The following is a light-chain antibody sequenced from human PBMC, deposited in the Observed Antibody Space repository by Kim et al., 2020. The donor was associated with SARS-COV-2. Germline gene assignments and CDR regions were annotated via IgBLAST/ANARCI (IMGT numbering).Light chain of an antibody. CDR1: SIDVGAYNY. CDR2: DVN. CDR3: YSYTASTAYV. Sequence: QSALTQPASVSGSPGQSITISCTGTSIDVGAYNYVSWYQQHPGKAPRLMIYDVNERPSGVSGRFSGSKSGNTASLTISGLQAEDEADYYCYSYTASTAYVFGTGTKVTVL. J-gene: IGLJ1*01. V-gene: IGLV2-14*01.